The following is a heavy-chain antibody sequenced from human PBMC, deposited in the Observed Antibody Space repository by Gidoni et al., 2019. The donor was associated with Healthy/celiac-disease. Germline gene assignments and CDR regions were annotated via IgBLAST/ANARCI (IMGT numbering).Heavy chain of an antibody. J-gene: IGHJ5*02. CDR1: GYTFHVYY. V-gene: IGHV1-2*06. D-gene: IGHD3-3*01. CDR3: ARAGPEWLPHIRNWFDP. CDR2: INPNSGGT. Sequence: QVQLVQSGAEVNKPGASVKVSCTPSGYTFHVYYMHWVRQAPGQGLEWMGRINPNSGGTNYAQKFQGRVTMTRDTSISTAYMELSRLRSDDTAVYYCARAGPEWLPHIRNWFDPWGQGTLVTVSS.